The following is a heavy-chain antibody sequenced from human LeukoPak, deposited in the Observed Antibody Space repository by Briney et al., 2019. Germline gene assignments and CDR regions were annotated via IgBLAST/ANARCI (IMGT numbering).Heavy chain of an antibody. J-gene: IGHJ4*02. V-gene: IGHV3-30*18. CDR1: GFTFSSYG. D-gene: IGHD6-13*01. CDR2: ISYDGSNK. CDR3: AKGGQQLVRWGFDY. Sequence: PGRSLRLSCAASGFTFSSYGMHWVRQAPGKGLEWVAVISYDGSNKYYADSVKGRFTISRDNSKNTLYLQMNSLRAEDTAVYYCAKGGQQLVRWGFDYWGQGTLVTVSS.